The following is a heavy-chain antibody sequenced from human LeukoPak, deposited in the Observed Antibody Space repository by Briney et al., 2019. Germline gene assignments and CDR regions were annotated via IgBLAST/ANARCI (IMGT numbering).Heavy chain of an antibody. Sequence: SQTLSLTCTVSGGSISSGGYYWSWIRQHPGKGLEWIGYIYYSGSTYYNPSLKSRVTISVDTSKNQFSLKLSSVTAADTAVYYCARNLAAAVLTFDHWGQGTLVTVSS. V-gene: IGHV4-31*03. CDR1: GGSISSGGYY. CDR2: IYYSGST. D-gene: IGHD6-13*01. J-gene: IGHJ4*02. CDR3: ARNLAAAVLTFDH.